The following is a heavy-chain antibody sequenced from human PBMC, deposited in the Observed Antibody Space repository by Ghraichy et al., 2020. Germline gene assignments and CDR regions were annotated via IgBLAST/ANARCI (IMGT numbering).Heavy chain of an antibody. V-gene: IGHV1-2*06. Sequence: ASVKVSCKASGYTFTGYYMHWVRQAPGQGLEWMGRINPNSGGTNYAQKFQGRVTMTRDTSISTAYMELSRLRSDDTAVYYCAGDGSIQAAAGFDPWGQGTLVTVSS. J-gene: IGHJ5*02. D-gene: IGHD6-13*01. CDR3: AGDGSIQAAAGFDP. CDR1: GYTFTGYY. CDR2: INPNSGGT.